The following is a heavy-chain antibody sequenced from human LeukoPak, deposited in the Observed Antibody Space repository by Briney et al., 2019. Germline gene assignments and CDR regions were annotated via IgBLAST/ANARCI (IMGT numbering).Heavy chain of an antibody. Sequence: GRSLRLSCAASGFTFSSYAMHWVRQAPGKGLEWVAVISYDGSNKYYADSVKGRFTISRDNSKNTLYLQMNRLRAEDTAVYYCATLLSGYYSDYWGQGTLVTVSS. CDR3: ATLLSGYYSDY. V-gene: IGHV3-30*04. J-gene: IGHJ4*02. CDR2: ISYDGSNK. CDR1: GFTFSSYA. D-gene: IGHD3-22*01.